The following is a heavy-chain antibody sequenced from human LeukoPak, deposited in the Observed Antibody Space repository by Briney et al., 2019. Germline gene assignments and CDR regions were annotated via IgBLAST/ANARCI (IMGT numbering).Heavy chain of an antibody. Sequence: KSGGSLRLSCAASGFTFSSYSMNWVRQAPGKGLEWVSSINIYYADSVKGRFTISRDNSKNTLYLQMNSLRAEDTAVYYCARVGPSGSYYTSHSDVWGQGTTVTVSS. CDR1: GFTFSSYS. CDR3: ARVGPSGSYYTSHSDV. V-gene: IGHV3-21*01. CDR2: INI. D-gene: IGHD3-10*01. J-gene: IGHJ6*02.